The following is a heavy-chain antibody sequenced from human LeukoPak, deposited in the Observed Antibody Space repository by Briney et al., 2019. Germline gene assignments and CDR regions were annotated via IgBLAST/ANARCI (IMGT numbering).Heavy chain of an antibody. CDR2: ISFDGTHD. CDR3: ARARATVTRISSFDI. CDR1: GFTFSSYA. J-gene: IGHJ3*02. D-gene: IGHD4-17*01. Sequence: GTSLRLSCAASGFTFSSYAIHWVRQAPGKGLEWVAVISFDGTHDFYADSVKGRFTISRDNSKNTLYLQMNGLRADDTAVYYCARARATVTRISSFDIWGQGTMVTVSS. V-gene: IGHV3-30*04.